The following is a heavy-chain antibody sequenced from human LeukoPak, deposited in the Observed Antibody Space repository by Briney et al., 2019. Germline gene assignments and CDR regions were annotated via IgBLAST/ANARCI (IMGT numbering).Heavy chain of an antibody. CDR1: GGSISSSSYY. V-gene: IGHV4-39*07. CDR3: ARDTALFRAYDT. J-gene: IGHJ3*02. Sequence: PSETLSLTCTVSGGSISSSSYYWGWIRQPPGKGLEWIGSIYYSGSTYYNPSLKSRVTISVDTSKNQFSLKLSSVTAADTAVYYCARDTALFRAYDTWGQGTLVTVSS. CDR2: IYYSGST.